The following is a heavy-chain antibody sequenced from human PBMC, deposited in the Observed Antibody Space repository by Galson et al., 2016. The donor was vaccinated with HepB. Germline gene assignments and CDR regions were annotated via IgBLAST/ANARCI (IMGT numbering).Heavy chain of an antibody. CDR3: ARDLAVGRYFDY. D-gene: IGHD2-15*01. J-gene: IGHJ4*02. Sequence: SLRLSCAASGFNFINAWMTWVRQAPGKGLEWVSTISGDDRNTHYADSVKGRFTISRDNSKNTLYLQFSSLRDEDTAVYYCARDLAVGRYFDYCGQGTLVTVSS. V-gene: IGHV3-23*01. CDR2: ISGDDRNT. CDR1: GFNFINAW.